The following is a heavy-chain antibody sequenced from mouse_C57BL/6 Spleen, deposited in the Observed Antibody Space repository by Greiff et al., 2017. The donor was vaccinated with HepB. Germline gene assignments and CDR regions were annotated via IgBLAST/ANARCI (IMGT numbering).Heavy chain of an antibody. CDR2: IDPNSGGT. J-gene: IGHJ3*01. V-gene: IGHV1-72*01. CDR3: ANGPITTVPVN. D-gene: IGHD1-1*01. CDR1: GYTFTSYW. Sequence: VQLSCKASGYTFTSYWMHWVKQRPGRGLEWIGRIDPNSGGTKYNEKFKSKATLTVDKPSSTAYMQLSSLTSEDSAVYDCANGPITTVPVNWGQGTLVTVSA.